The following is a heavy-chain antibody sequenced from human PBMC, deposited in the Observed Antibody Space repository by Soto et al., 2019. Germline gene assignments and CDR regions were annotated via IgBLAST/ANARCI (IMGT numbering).Heavy chain of an antibody. V-gene: IGHV4-4*02. CDR3: ARVTSSGWYDNFDY. J-gene: IGHJ4*02. CDR2: IYRSGST. Sequence: QVQLQESGPGLLKPSGTLSLACAVSGDSISSDNWWCWVRQPPGKGLEWIAEIYRSGSTNYNPSLKSRVTMSLDKSKNQFSLKLTYVTAADTAVYYCARVTSSGWYDNFDYWGQGTLVTVSS. CDR1: GDSISSDNW. D-gene: IGHD6-19*01.